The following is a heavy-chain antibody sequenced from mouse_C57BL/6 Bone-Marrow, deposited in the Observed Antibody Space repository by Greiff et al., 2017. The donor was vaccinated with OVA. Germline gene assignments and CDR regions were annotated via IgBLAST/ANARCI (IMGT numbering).Heavy chain of an antibody. Sequence: QVQLKESGAELVRPGASVTLSCKASGYTFTDYEMHWVKQTPVHGLEWIGAIDPETGGTAYNQKFKGKAILTAATSSSTAYMEIRSLTSEDSAFYYCTRGYSNYYAMDYWGQGTSVTVSA. D-gene: IGHD2-5*01. CDR1: GYTFTDYE. J-gene: IGHJ4*01. V-gene: IGHV1-15*01. CDR3: TRGYSNYYAMDY. CDR2: IDPETGGT.